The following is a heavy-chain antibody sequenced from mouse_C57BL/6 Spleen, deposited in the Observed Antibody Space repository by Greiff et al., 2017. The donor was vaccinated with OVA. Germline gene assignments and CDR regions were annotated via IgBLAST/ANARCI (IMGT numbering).Heavy chain of an antibody. J-gene: IGHJ2*01. Sequence: QVQLQQSGAELVKPGASVKMSCKASGYTFTSYWITWVKQRPGQGLEWIGDIYPGSGSTNYNEKFKSKATLTVDKSSSTAYMQLSSLTSEDSAVYYCAMVGYGDYWGQGTTLTVSS. CDR1: GYTFTSYW. D-gene: IGHD1-1*02. CDR3: AMVGYGDY. CDR2: IYPGSGST. V-gene: IGHV1-55*01.